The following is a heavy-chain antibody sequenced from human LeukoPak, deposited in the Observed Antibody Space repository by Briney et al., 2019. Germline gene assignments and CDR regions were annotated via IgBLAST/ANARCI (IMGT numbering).Heavy chain of an antibody. CDR2: IYYSGST. J-gene: IGHJ4*02. CDR3: ARGGSSGYSL. V-gene: IGHV4-59*12. CDR1: GGSISSYY. Sequence: SETLSLTCTVSGGSISSYYWSWIRQPPGKGLEWIGYIYYSGSTNYNPSLKSRVTISVDASKNQFSLKLSSVTAADTAVYYCARGGSSGYSLWGQGTLVTVSS. D-gene: IGHD3-22*01.